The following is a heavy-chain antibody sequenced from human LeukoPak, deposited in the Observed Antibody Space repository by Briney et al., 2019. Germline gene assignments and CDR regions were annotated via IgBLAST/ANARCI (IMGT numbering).Heavy chain of an antibody. CDR2: VGWHGGSI. CDR1: GFMFDDYA. CDR3: TKDKPARSSYGDAFDI. V-gene: IGHV3-9*01. D-gene: IGHD6-6*01. J-gene: IGHJ3*02. Sequence: GRSLRLSCVASGFMFDDYAIHWVRHAPGKGLEWVSGVGWHGGSIGYADSVKGRFTVSRDNAKRSLYLQMNSLRAEDTALYYCTKDKPARSSYGDAFDIWGQGTVVTVSS.